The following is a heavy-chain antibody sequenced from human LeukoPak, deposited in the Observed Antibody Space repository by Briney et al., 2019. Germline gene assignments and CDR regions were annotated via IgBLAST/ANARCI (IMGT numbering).Heavy chain of an antibody. D-gene: IGHD4-23*01. J-gene: IGHJ4*02. CDR3: ARAAWVVSPLGYFDY. CDR2: IYHSGST. CDR1: GGSISSGGYY. V-gene: IGHV4-30-2*01. Sequence: SETLSLTCTVSGGSISSGGYYWSWIRQPPGKGLEWIGYIYHSGSTYYNPSLKSRVTISVDRSKNQFSLKLSSVTAADTAVYYCARAAWVVSPLGYFDYWGQGTLVIVSS.